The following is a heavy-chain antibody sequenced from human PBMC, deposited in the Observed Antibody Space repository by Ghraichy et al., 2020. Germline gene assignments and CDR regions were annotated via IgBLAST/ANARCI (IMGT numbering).Heavy chain of an antibody. Sequence: IGSVYHPGSTHYNPSLERRLTILADTSKNQFSLKVSSVTAADTAVDYCARPSSHNDLAGFDIWGQGKMVTVSS. CDR2: VYHPGST. V-gene: IGHV4-38-2*01. D-gene: IGHD2-21*02. CDR3: ARPSSHNDLAGFDI. J-gene: IGHJ3*02.